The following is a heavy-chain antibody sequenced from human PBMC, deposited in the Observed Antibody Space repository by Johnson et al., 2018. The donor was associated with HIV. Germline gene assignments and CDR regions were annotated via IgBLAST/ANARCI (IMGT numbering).Heavy chain of an antibody. V-gene: IGHV3-33*05. D-gene: IGHD3-16*01. CDR3: TRERFMRLLPLDAFDI. CDR1: GFTFSTYD. J-gene: IGHJ3*02. CDR2: ISYDGNNK. Sequence: QEQLVESGGGVVQPGGSLRLTCAASGFTFSTYDMHWVRQAPGKGLDWVAVISYDGNNKYPADSVNGRFTISRDDSKSIAYLQRNGLKTEDTAEYYCTRERFMRLLPLDAFDIWGQGTMVTVSS.